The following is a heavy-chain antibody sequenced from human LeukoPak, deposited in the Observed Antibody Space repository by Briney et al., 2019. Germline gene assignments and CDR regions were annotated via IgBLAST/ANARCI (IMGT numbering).Heavy chain of an antibody. J-gene: IGHJ6*02. CDR2: INTNTGNP. CDR1: GYTFTSYA. CDR3: ARSDLSRGSYRYISHYYGVDV. D-gene: IGHD3-16*02. Sequence: GASVKVPCKASGYTFTSYAMNWVRQAPGQGLEWMGWINTNTGNPTYAQGFTGRFVFSLDTSVSTAYLQISSLKAEDTAVYYCARSDLSRGSYRYISHYYGVDVWGQGTTVTVSS. V-gene: IGHV7-4-1*02.